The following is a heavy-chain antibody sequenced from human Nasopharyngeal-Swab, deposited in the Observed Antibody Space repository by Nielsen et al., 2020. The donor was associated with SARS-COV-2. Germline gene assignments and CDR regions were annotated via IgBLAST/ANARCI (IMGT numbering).Heavy chain of an antibody. CDR3: ARDIEGGRGLRY. CDR1: GFTVSSNY. CDR2: IYSGGST. J-gene: IGHJ4*02. V-gene: IGHV3-66*01. D-gene: IGHD2-15*01. Sequence: GESLKISCAASGFTVSSNYMSWVRQAPGKGLEWVSVIYSGGSTYYADSVKGRFTISRDNSKNTLYLQMNSLRAEDTAVYYCARDIEGGRGLRYWGQGTLVTVSS.